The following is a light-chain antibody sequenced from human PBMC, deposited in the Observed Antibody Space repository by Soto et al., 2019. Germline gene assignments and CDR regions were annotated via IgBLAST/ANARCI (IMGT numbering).Light chain of an antibody. CDR2: GAS. CDR3: QQYDTLPLS. V-gene: IGKV3-20*01. Sequence: PGVRATLSCRASQSLGSTFLAWYQQKSGQSPRLLIYGASDRATDIPDRFSGSGSGTDFTLTISRLEPEDFAVYFCQQYDTLPLSFGGGTKVEIK. CDR1: QSLGSTF. J-gene: IGKJ4*01.